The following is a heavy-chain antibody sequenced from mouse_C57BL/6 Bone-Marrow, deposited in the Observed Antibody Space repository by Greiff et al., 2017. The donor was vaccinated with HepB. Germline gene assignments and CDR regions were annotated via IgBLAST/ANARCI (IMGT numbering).Heavy chain of an antibody. V-gene: IGHV1-81*01. CDR3: ALRYFDV. CDR1: GYTFTSYG. D-gene: IGHD1-3*01. CDR2: IYPRSGNT. Sequence: VMLVESGAELARPGASVKLSCKASGYTFTSYGISWVKQRTGQGLEWIGEIYPRSGNTYYNEKFKGKATLTADKSSSTAYMELRSLTSEDSAVYFCALRYFDVWGTGTTVTVSS. J-gene: IGHJ1*03.